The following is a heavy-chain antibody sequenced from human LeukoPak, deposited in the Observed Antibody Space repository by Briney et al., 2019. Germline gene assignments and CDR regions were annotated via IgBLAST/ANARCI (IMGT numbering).Heavy chain of an antibody. V-gene: IGHV3-30*03. D-gene: IGHD5-12*01. J-gene: IGHJ4*02. CDR3: TTKVIRGNSGDDYDD. CDR1: GVTFSSYG. CDR2: ISSDGNDK. Sequence: GGSLRLSCAASGVTFSSYGMHWVRQAPGKGLEWVALISSDGNDKLYGDSVKGRFTISRDDSKSSLYLQMNSLRAEDTAVYYCTTKVIRGNSGDDYDDWGQGTLVTVSS.